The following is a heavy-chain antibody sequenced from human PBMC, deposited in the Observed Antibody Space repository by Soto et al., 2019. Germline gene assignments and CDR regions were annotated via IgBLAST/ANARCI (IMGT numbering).Heavy chain of an antibody. CDR2: IYHSGST. D-gene: IGHD3-10*01. V-gene: IGHV4-4*02. CDR3: ARGKGIWYYFYMDV. J-gene: IGHJ6*03. CDR1: SGSISSSNW. Sequence: SETLSLTCAVSSGSISSSNWWGWVRQPPGKGLEWIGEIYHSGSTNYNPSLKSRVTTSVDKSKNQFSLKLSSVTAADTAVYYCARGKGIWYYFYMDVWGKGTTVTVSS.